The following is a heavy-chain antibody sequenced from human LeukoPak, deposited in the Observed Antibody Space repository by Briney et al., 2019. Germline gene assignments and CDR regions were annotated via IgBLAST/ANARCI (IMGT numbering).Heavy chain of an antibody. CDR3: ATPGPYDSSGYFVY. Sequence: GASVTVSCTVSGYTLTELSMHWVRQAPGKGLEWMGGFDPEDGETIYAQKFQGRVTMTEDTSTDTAYMELSSLRSEDTAVYYCATPGPYDSSGYFVYWGQGTLVTVSS. CDR2: FDPEDGET. D-gene: IGHD3-22*01. CDR1: GYTLTELS. V-gene: IGHV1-24*01. J-gene: IGHJ4*02.